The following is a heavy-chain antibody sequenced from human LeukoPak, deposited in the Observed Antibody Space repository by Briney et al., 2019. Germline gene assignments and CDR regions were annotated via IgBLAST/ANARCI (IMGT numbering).Heavy chain of an antibody. D-gene: IGHD1-26*01. CDR3: AREVEASFAFDY. Sequence: GGSLRLSCAASGFTFSSYAMHWVRQAPGKGLEWVAVISYDGSNKYYADSVKGRFTISRDNSKNTLYLRMNSLRAEDTAVYYCAREVEASFAFDYWGQGTLVTVSS. CDR2: ISYDGSNK. CDR1: GFTFSSYA. J-gene: IGHJ4*02. V-gene: IGHV3-30-3*01.